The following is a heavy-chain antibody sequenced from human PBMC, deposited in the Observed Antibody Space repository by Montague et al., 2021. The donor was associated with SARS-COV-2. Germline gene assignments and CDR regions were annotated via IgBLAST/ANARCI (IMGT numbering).Heavy chain of an antibody. CDR2: INHSGST. CDR1: GGSFSGYY. Sequence: SETLSLTCAVYGGSFSGYYWSWIRQPSGKGLEWIGEINHSGSTNYNPSLKSRVTISVDTSKNQFSLKLSSVTAADTAVYYCARGNDYVWGSYRYLHWFDPWGQGTLVTVSS. J-gene: IGHJ5*02. CDR3: ARGNDYVWGSYRYLHWFDP. V-gene: IGHV4-34*01. D-gene: IGHD3-16*02.